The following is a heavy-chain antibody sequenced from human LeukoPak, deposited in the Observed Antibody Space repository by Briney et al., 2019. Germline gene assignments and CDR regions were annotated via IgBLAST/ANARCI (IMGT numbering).Heavy chain of an antibody. J-gene: IGHJ4*02. CDR2: IYYSGST. V-gene: IGHV4-59*01. Sequence: PSETLSLTCTVSGGSISSYYWSWIRQPPGKGLEGSGYIYYSGSTNYNPSLKSRVTISVDTSKNQFSLKLSSVTAADTAVYYCARFGNYDFWSGYIDYWGQGTLVTVSS. D-gene: IGHD3-3*01. CDR3: ARFGNYDFWSGYIDY. CDR1: GGSISSYY.